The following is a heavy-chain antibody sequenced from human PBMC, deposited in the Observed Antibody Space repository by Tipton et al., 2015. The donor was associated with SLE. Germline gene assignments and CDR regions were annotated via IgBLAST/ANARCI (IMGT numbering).Heavy chain of an antibody. D-gene: IGHD3-3*01. CDR1: GFTFSSYG. J-gene: IGHJ4*02. CDR3: AKNGPEGPVLRFLEWFFDY. V-gene: IGHV3-30*02. CDR2: IRYDGSNK. Sequence: GSLRLSCAASGFTFSSYGMHWVRQAPGKGLEWVAFIRYDGSNKYYADSVKGRFTISRDNSKNTLYLQMNSLRAEDTAVYYCAKNGPEGPVLRFLEWFFDYWGQGTLVTVSS.